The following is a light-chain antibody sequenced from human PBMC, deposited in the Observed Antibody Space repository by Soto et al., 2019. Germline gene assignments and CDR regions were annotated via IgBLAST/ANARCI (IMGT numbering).Light chain of an antibody. CDR1: QSVSSNF. Sequence: PGETATISCRASQSVSSNFLAWYQQKPGQAPRLLISAASNRATGIPDRFSGSGSGRDFTLTISRLEPEDFAVYYCQQYNNWPPPITFGQGTRLEI. J-gene: IGKJ5*01. CDR3: QQYNNWPPPIT. V-gene: IGKV3-20*01. CDR2: AAS.